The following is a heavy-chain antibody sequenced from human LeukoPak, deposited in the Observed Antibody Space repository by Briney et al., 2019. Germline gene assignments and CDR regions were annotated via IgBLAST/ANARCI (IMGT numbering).Heavy chain of an antibody. CDR2: IYYSGST. CDR1: GGSISSYY. D-gene: IGHD5-24*01. J-gene: IGHJ4*02. Sequence: PSETLSLTCTVSGGSISSYYWSWIRQPPGKGLEWIGYIYYSGSTNYNPSLKSRVTISVGASKNQFSLKLSSVTAADTAVYYCAREGDGYANWGQGTLVTVSS. V-gene: IGHV4-59*01. CDR3: AREGDGYAN.